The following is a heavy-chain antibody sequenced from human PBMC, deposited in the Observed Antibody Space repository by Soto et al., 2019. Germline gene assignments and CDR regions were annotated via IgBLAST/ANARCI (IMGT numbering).Heavy chain of an antibody. CDR1: SGSISSCF. J-gene: IGHJ4*02. V-gene: IGHV4-59*01. D-gene: IGHD6-13*01. CDR3: ARGLSRSWAX. Sequence: SETLSLTCTVSSGSISSCFWSWIRQAPGKGLEGIPVKYYTGSTNYNPSLKGRVAISVGASKNQISLTVNSVTAADTAVYYCARGLSRSWAXWGQGMLVAVSX. CDR2: KYYTGST.